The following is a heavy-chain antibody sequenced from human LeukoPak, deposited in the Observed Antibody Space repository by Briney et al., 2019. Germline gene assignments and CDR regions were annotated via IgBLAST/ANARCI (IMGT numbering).Heavy chain of an antibody. V-gene: IGHV4-59*08. CDR2: IYYSGST. CDR1: GGSISSYY. CDR3: ARQGFYYYGSGSYNYGMDV. D-gene: IGHD3-10*01. Sequence: SETLSLTCTVSGGSISSYYWSWIRQPPGKGLEWIGYIYYSGSTNYNPSLKSRVTISVDTSKNQFSLKLSSVTAADTAVYYCARQGFYYYGSGSYNYGMDVWGQGTTVTVSS. J-gene: IGHJ6*02.